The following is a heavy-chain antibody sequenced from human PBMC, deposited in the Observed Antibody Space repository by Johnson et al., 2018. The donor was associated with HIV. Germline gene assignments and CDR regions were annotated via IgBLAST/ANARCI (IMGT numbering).Heavy chain of an antibody. J-gene: IGHJ3*01. D-gene: IGHD5-24*01. V-gene: IGHV3-53*01. CDR3: TRSKLQFLAPDAFDL. CDR2: LYSSGNT. Sequence: VQLVESGGGLVQPGGSLGLACVGSGFNVSNNYMSWVRQPPGQGLEWVSTLYSSGNTYYADSVKGRFTISRDSSRNTLYLQIDTLKVEDTALYYCTRSKLQFLAPDAFDLWGQGTMVTGSS. CDR1: GFNVSNNY.